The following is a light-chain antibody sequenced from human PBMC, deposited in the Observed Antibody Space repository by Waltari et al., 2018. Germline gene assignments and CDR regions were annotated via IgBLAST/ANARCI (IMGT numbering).Light chain of an antibody. Sequence: EILMTQSPATLSVSPGERATLSCRASQSVSSNLAWYQQKPGQAPRLLIYGASTRATGIPGRFSGSGSGTEFTLTISSLQSEDFAVYYCQQYNNWPPMYTFGQGTKVEIK. CDR1: QSVSSN. CDR3: QQYNNWPPMYT. J-gene: IGKJ2*01. CDR2: GAS. V-gene: IGKV3-15*01.